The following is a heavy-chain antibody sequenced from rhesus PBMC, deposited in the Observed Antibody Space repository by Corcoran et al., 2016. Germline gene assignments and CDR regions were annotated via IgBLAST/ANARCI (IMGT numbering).Heavy chain of an antibody. D-gene: IGHD4-35*01. CDR1: GASISHTW. CDR3: ARDRSFGNSYGLDS. V-gene: IGHV4-80*01. Sequence: QVQLQESGPGLVKPSETLSLTCTVSGASISHTWWSWIRQSPGQGMEWIGEIVGYSESINYNPSLKSRVTISKDASKNQFFLKLNSVTAADTAVYYCARDRSFGNSYGLDSWGQGVVVTVSS. CDR2: IVGYSESI. J-gene: IGHJ6*01.